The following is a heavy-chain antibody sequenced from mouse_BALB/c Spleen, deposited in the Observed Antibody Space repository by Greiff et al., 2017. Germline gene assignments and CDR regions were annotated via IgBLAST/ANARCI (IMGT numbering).Heavy chain of an antibody. J-gene: IGHJ4*01. CDR3: ARDWAMDY. CDR2: INSNGGST. V-gene: IGHV5-6-3*01. CDR1: GFTFSSYG. Sequence: EVKVVESGGGLVQPGGSLKLSCAASGFTFSSYGMSWVRQTPDKRLELVATINSNGGSTYYPDSVKGRFTISRDNAKNTLYLQMSSLKSEDTAMYYCARDWAMDYWGQGTSVTVSS.